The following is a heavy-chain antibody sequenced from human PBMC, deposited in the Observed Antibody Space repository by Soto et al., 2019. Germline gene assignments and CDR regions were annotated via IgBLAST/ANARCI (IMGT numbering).Heavy chain of an antibody. CDR1: GGTFGSYA. V-gene: IGHV1-69*01. Sequence: QVQLVQSGAEVKKPGSSVKVSCKASGGTFGSYAISWVRQAPGHGHEWMGGIIPIPGTETYEQKFQGRGTMAADESTGTAYMELSSLRSEDTAVYYWARSQGSSTSLEIYYYYYYGMDVWGQWTTVTVSS. J-gene: IGHJ6*02. D-gene: IGHD2-2*01. CDR2: IIPIPGTE. CDR3: ARSQGSSTSLEIYYYYYYGMDV.